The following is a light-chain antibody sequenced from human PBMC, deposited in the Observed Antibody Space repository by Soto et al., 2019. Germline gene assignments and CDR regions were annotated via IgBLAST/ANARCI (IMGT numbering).Light chain of an antibody. J-gene: IGKJ5*01. Sequence: EIVLTQSPGTLSLSPGERATLSCRASQSVSSDYLAWYQQKPGQAPRLLIYGVSSRATGIPDRFSGSGSGAEFILTISSLHSEDFGVYYCQQYNNWPPITFGKGTRMEIK. CDR1: QSVSSDY. CDR3: QQYNNWPPIT. CDR2: GVS. V-gene: IGKV3-20*01.